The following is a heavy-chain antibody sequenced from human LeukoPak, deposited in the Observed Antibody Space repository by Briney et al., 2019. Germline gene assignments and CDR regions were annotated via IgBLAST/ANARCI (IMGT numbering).Heavy chain of an antibody. CDR1: GGSISSSSYY. Sequence: SETLSLTCTVSGGSISSSSYYWGWIRQPPGKGLEWIGSIYYSGSTYYNPSLKSRVTISVDTSKNQFSLKLSSVTAADTAVYYCARGVRVVATILYYYYYMDVWGKGTTVTVSS. J-gene: IGHJ6*03. CDR3: ARGVRVVATILYYYYYMDV. D-gene: IGHD5-12*01. V-gene: IGHV4-39*07. CDR2: IYYSGST.